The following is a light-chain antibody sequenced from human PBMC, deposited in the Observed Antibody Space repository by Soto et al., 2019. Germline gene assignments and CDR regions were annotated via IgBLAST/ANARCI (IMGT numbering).Light chain of an antibody. V-gene: IGLV2-14*01. CDR2: EVT. Sequence: QSVLTQPASVSGSPGQSITISCIGTSSDIGAYNYVSWYQQHPGKVPKLMIYEVTNRPSGLSNRFSGSKSVNTASLTISGLQTEDEADYFCSSYTSTSTLYVFGTGTKVTVL. CDR1: SSDIGAYNY. CDR3: SSYTSTSTLYV. J-gene: IGLJ1*01.